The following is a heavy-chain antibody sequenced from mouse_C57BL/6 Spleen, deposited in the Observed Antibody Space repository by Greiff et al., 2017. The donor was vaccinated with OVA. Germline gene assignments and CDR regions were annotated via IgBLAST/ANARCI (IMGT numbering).Heavy chain of an antibody. D-gene: IGHD2-5*01. V-gene: IGHV1-81*01. CDR1: GYTFTSYG. Sequence: QVQLQQSGAELARPGASVKLSCKASGYTFTSYGISWVKQRTGQGLEWIGEIYPRSGNTYYNEKFKGKATLTADKSSSTAYIELRSLTSEDSAVYFCARNYSNPFAYWGQGTLVTVSA. J-gene: IGHJ3*01. CDR3: ARNYSNPFAY. CDR2: IYPRSGNT.